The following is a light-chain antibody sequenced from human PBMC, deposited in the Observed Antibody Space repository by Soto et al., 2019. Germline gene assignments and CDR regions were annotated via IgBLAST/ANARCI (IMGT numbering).Light chain of an antibody. CDR3: SSYTTNQRL. CDR1: SSDIGGHNY. J-gene: IGLJ3*02. Sequence: QSALTQPASVSGSPGQSITISCTGTSSDIGGHNYVSWYQQHPGKAPKLMIYEVNNRPSGVSSRFSGSKSGNTASLTISGLQAEDEADYYCSSYTTNQRLFGGGTKLTVL. CDR2: EVN. V-gene: IGLV2-14*01.